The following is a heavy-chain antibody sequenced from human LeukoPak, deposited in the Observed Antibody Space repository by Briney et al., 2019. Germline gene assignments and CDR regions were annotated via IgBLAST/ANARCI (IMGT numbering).Heavy chain of an antibody. V-gene: IGHV3-64*01. Sequence: GGSLRLSCAASGFTFSSYDMHWVRQAPGKGLEYVSTISSNGGSTYYANSVKGRFTISRDNSKNTLYLQMGSLRAEDMAVYYCARDYCSSTSCLYDYWGQGTLVTVSS. CDR3: ARDYCSSTSCLYDY. J-gene: IGHJ4*02. D-gene: IGHD2-2*01. CDR1: GFTFSSYD. CDR2: ISSNGGST.